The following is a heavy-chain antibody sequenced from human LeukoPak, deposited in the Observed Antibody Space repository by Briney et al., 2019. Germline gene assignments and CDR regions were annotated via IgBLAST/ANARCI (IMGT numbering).Heavy chain of an antibody. D-gene: IGHD1-26*01. CDR2: IIPIFGTA. Sequence: SVKVSCKASGGTFSSYAISWVRQAPGQGLEWMGGIIPIFGTANYAQKFQGRVTITTDESTSTAYMELSSLRSEDTDVYYCASAKPKTWEPQLYWGQGTLVTVSS. V-gene: IGHV1-69*05. J-gene: IGHJ4*02. CDR1: GGTFSSYA. CDR3: ASAKPKTWEPQLY.